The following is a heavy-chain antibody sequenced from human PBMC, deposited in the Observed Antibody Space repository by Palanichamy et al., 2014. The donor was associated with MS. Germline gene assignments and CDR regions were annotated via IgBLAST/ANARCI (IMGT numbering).Heavy chain of an antibody. J-gene: IGHJ4*02. CDR3: ARDGSWYYFEY. D-gene: IGHD6-19*01. V-gene: IGHV1-18*01. CDR2: ISGYNDNT. CDR1: GYSFTNYG. Sequence: QVQLVQSGAEVKKPGASVKVSCKASGYSFTNYGISWLRQAPGQGLEWMGWISGYNDNTNYAQKVQDRLTMTTDTSMTTVYMELRSLRSDDTAIYYCARDGSWYYFEYWGQGTLVTVSS.